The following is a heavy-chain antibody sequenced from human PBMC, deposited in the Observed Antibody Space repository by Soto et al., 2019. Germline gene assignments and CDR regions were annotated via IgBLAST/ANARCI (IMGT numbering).Heavy chain of an antibody. D-gene: IGHD2-15*01. Sequence: EVQLVESGGGLVQPGGSLRLSCAASGFTFSSYSMNWVRQAPGKGLEYLSYISSGSRTIYYGDSVKGRITISRDNAKNSLYLQMNSLRDDDTAVYYCARSYCSGGNCYSSDAFDIWGQGTMVTVSS. CDR3: ARSYCSGGNCYSSDAFDI. CDR2: ISSGSRTI. J-gene: IGHJ3*02. CDR1: GFTFSSYS. V-gene: IGHV3-48*02.